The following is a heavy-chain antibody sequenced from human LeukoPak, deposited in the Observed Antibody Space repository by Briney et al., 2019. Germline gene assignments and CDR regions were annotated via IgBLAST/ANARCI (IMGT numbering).Heavy chain of an antibody. J-gene: IGHJ5*02. CDR3: ARGPIVATIENGFDP. CDR1: GDTFSRYD. CDR2: VIGILGIA. Sequence: SVKLSCKASGDTFSRYDLSWVRQAPGKGLEWMRRVIGILGIANYAQKFQGRVTINADKSTSTAYRELSSLRSEDTAVYYCARGPIVATIENGFDPWGQGTLVTVSS. V-gene: IGHV1-69*10. D-gene: IGHD5-12*01.